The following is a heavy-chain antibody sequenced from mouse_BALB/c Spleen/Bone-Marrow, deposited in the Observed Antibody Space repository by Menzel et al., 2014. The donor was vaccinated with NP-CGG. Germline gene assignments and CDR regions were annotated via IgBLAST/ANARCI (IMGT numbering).Heavy chain of an antibody. D-gene: IGHD1-1*01. CDR3: ARGYGSSYGYAMDY. V-gene: IGHV1-18*01. Sequence: VQLKESGPELVKPGASIKISCKASGYSFAGYTMNWVKQSHGKKLEWVGLINPYNGGTSYNQKFKGKATLTVDKSSSTAYVELLSLTSEDSAVYYCARGYGSSYGYAMDYWGQGTSVPVSS. CDR1: GYSFAGYT. CDR2: INPYNGGT. J-gene: IGHJ4*01.